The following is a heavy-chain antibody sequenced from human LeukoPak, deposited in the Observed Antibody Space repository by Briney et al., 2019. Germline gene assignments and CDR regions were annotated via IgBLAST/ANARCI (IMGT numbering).Heavy chain of an antibody. D-gene: IGHD3-10*01. CDR2: IKQDGSEK. V-gene: IGHV3-7*03. J-gene: IGHJ3*02. Sequence: GGSLRLSCAASGFTFSSYWMSWVRQAPGKGLEWVANIKQDGSEKYYLDSVKGQFTISRNNAKTSLYLQINSLRAQDTAVYYCARTTRILWFGELRADAFDIWGQGTMVTVSS. CDR3: ARTTRILWFGELRADAFDI. CDR1: GFTFSSYW.